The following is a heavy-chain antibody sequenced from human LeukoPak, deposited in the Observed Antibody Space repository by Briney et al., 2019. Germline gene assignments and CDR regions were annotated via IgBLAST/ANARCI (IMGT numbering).Heavy chain of an antibody. Sequence: PSETLSLTCAVSGGSISSGGYSWSWIRQPPGKGLEWIGYIYHSGSTYYNPSLKSRVTISVDRSKNQFSLKLSSVTAADTAVYYCARGTDEYYYDSTAFAIWGQGTMVTVSS. D-gene: IGHD3-22*01. CDR2: IYHSGST. CDR1: GGSISSGGYS. CDR3: ARGTDEYYYDSTAFAI. V-gene: IGHV4-30-2*01. J-gene: IGHJ3*02.